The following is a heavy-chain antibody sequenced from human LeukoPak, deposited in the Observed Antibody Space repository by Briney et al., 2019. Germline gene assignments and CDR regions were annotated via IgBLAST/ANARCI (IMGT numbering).Heavy chain of an antibody. D-gene: IGHD5-24*01. J-gene: IGHJ4*02. CDR3: ARVGADGYHILFDY. V-gene: IGHV4-59*01. CDR2: IYYSGST. CDR1: GGSISSYY. Sequence: SETLSLTCTVPGGSISSYYWSWIRQPPGKGLEWIGYIYYSGSTNYNPSLKSRVTISVDTSKNQFSLKLSSVTAADTAVYYCARVGADGYHILFDYWGQGTLVTVSS.